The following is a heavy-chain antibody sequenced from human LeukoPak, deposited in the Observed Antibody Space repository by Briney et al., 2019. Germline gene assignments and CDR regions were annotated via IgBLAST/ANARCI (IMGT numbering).Heavy chain of an antibody. Sequence: PSETLSLTCTVSGDSISGTYYWSWLRQPPGKGLEWISYIYHTGTTDSNPSLKSRVTISLDTSKNQFSLKMSSVTAADTAVYYCARRWVYDKRAFDAWGQGTMVTVSS. J-gene: IGHJ3*01. CDR1: GDSISGTYY. CDR3: ARRWVYDKRAFDA. D-gene: IGHD3-16*01. V-gene: IGHV4-59*08. CDR2: IYHTGTT.